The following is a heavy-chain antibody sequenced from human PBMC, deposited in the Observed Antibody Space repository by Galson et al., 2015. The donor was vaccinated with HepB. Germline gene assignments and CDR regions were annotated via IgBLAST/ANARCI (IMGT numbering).Heavy chain of an antibody. CDR3: AKSGSGVWGSYRYLDY. V-gene: IGHV3-23*01. D-gene: IGHD3-16*02. J-gene: IGHJ4*02. CDR1: GFTFSSYA. CDR2: ISGSGGST. Sequence: SLRLSCAASGFTFSSYAMSWVRQAPGKGLEWVSAISGSGGSTYYADSVKGRFTISRDNSKNTLYLQMNSLRAEDTAVYYCAKSGSGVWGSYRYLDYWGQGTLVTVSS.